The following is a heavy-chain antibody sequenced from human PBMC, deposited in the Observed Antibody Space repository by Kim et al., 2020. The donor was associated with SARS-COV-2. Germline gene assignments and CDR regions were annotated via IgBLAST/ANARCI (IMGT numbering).Heavy chain of an antibody. V-gene: IGHV3-7*01. CDR1: GFTFSTYW. J-gene: IGHJ4*02. CDR3: ARDGRTPWGQPPLGY. D-gene: IGHD3-16*01. Sequence: GGSLRLSCAASGFTFSTYWMSWVRQAPGKGLEWVATINHDGSAKYYVDSVKGRFTISRDNAKNSLYLQMDSLTAEDTAVYYCARDGRTPWGQPPLGYWSQGILVTVSS. CDR2: INHDGSAK.